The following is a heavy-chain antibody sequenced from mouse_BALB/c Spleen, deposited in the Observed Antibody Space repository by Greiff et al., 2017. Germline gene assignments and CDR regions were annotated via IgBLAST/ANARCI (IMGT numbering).Heavy chain of an antibody. Sequence: VPLQQSGPELVKPGASVKISCKASGYSFTGYFMNWVQQSHGKSLEWIGRINPYNGDTFYNQKFKGKATLTVDKSSSTAHMELLSLTSEDAAVYYCGRDLGFITTVPCAYWGQGTLVTVSA. CDR3: GRDLGFITTVPCAY. V-gene: IGHV1-37*01. CDR2: INPYNGDT. D-gene: IGHD1-1*01. CDR1: GYSFTGYF. J-gene: IGHJ3*01.